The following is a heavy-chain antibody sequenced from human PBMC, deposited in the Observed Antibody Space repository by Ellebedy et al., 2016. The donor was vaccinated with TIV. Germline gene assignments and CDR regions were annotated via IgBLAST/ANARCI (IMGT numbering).Heavy chain of an antibody. J-gene: IGHJ4*02. CDR1: GFTFSNHA. Sequence: GESLKISCAASGFTFSNHAMHWVRQAPGKGLEWAAVISHDGNKKYHADSVTGRFTIFRDNPKNTLSLQMNSLRPEDTAVYYCVRGGIVGATSLDYWGQGTLVTVSS. CDR3: VRGGIVGATSLDY. CDR2: ISHDGNKK. V-gene: IGHV3-30*01. D-gene: IGHD1-26*01.